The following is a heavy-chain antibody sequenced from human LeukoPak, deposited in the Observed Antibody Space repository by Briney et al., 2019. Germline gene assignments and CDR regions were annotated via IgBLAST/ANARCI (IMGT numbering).Heavy chain of an antibody. V-gene: IGHV3-53*01. J-gene: IGHJ4*02. Sequence: PGGSLRLSCAASGFTVSSNYMSWVRQAPGKGLEWVSVIYSGGSTYYADSVKGRFTISRDNSKNTLYLQMNSLRAEDTAVYYCAREGRRSSGPFDYWGQGTLVTVSS. CDR1: GFTVSSNY. CDR3: AREGRRSSGPFDY. D-gene: IGHD6-19*01. CDR2: IYSGGST.